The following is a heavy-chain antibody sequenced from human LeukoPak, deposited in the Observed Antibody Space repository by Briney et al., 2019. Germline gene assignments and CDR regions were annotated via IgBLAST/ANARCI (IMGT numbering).Heavy chain of an antibody. V-gene: IGHV3-15*01. CDR1: GGSFSGYY. J-gene: IGHJ4*02. D-gene: IGHD6-25*01. Sequence: PSETLSLTCAVYGGSFSGYYWSWIRQPPGKGLEWVGRIKSKTDGGTTDYAAPVKGRFTISRDDSKNTLYLQMNSLKTEDTAVYYCTTPRIAAAYYWGQGTLVTVSS. CDR2: IKSKTDGGTT. CDR3: TTPRIAAAYY.